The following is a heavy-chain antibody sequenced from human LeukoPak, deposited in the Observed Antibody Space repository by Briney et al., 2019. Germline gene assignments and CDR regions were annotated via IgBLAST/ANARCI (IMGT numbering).Heavy chain of an antibody. CDR2: IYYSGST. J-gene: IGHJ6*02. V-gene: IGHV4-31*03. CDR3: ARDIAVAGTDGNYYYYGMDV. D-gene: IGHD6-19*01. Sequence: SETLSLTCTVSGGSISSGGYSWSWIRQHPGKGLEWIGYIYYSGSTYYNPSLKSRVTISVDTSKNQFSLKLSSVTAADTAVYYCARDIAVAGTDGNYYYYGMDVWGQGTTVTVSS. CDR1: GGSISSGGYS.